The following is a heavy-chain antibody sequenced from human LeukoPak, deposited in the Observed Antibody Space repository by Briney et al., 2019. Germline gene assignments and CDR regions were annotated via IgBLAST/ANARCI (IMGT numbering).Heavy chain of an antibody. J-gene: IGHJ6*03. D-gene: IGHD6-6*01. CDR3: ARGPSRSSGYYYYSYMDV. CDR2: ISYDGSDK. V-gene: IGHV3-30*01. CDR1: GFTFSSYP. Sequence: PGGSLRLSCAASGFTFSSYPIHWVRQAPGKGLEWVALISYDGSDKNYADSVKGRFTISRDNSKNTLYLQMNSLRAEDTAVYYCARGPSRSSGYYYYSYMDVWGKGATVTVSS.